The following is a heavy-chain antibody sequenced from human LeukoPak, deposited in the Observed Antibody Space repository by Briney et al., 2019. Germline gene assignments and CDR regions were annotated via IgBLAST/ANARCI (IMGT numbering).Heavy chain of an antibody. V-gene: IGHV4-34*01. CDR2: INHSGST. CDR1: GGSFSGYY. CDR3: AGHQRGTMYAS. D-gene: IGHD1-7*01. Sequence: PSETLSLTCAVYGGSFSGYYWSWIRQPPGKGLEWIGEINHSGSTNYNPSLKSRVTISVDTSKHQFSLKLSSVTAADTAVYICAGHQRGTMYASWGQGTLVTVS. J-gene: IGHJ5*02.